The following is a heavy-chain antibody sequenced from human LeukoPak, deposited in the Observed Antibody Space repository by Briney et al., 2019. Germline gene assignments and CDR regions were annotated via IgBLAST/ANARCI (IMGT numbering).Heavy chain of an antibody. Sequence: GGSLRLSCAASGFTFSSYGMHWVRQAPGKGLEWVAVIWYDGSNKYYADSVKGRFTSRDNSKNTLYLQMNSLRAEDTAVYYCARDFSGSFTLDPWGQGTLVTVSS. CDR3: ARDFSGSFTLDP. CDR1: GFTFSSYG. CDR2: IWYDGSNK. J-gene: IGHJ5*02. D-gene: IGHD1-26*01. V-gene: IGHV3-33*01.